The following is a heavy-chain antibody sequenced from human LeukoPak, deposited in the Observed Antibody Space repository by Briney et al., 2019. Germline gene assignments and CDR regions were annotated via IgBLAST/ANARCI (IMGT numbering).Heavy chain of an antibody. D-gene: IGHD6-19*01. Sequence: QPGGSLRLSCAASGFTFSSYWMSWVRQAPGKGLEWVANIKQDGSEKYYADSVKGRFTISRDNAKNSLYLQMNSLRAEDTAVYYCATQSIAVTGRYYFDYWGQGTLVTVSS. CDR2: IKQDGSEK. V-gene: IGHV3-7*01. J-gene: IGHJ4*02. CDR3: ATQSIAVTGRYYFDY. CDR1: GFTFSSYW.